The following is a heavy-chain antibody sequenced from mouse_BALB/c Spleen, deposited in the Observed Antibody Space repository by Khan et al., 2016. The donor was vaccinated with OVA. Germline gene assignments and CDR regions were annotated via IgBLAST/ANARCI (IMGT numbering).Heavy chain of an antibody. V-gene: IGHV2-9*02. D-gene: IGHD2-1*01. J-gene: IGHJ4*01. Sequence: QVQLKQSGPGLVAPSQSLSITCTVSGFSLTSYGVHWVRQPPGKGLEWLGIIWAGGSTNYNSALMSRLSISKDNSKSQVFLNMNSLQTVDTAMYYWARGGEGGNDAMDYWGQGTSVTVSS. CDR1: GFSLTSYG. CDR2: IWAGGST. CDR3: ARGGEGGNDAMDY.